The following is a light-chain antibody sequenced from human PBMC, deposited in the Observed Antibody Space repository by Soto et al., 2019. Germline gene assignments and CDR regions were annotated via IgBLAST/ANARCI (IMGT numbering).Light chain of an antibody. CDR2: DVS. Sequence: EIVLTQSPGTLSLSPGERATLSCRSSHSVSSNYLAWYQQKPGQAPRLLIYDVSSRATGIPDRFSGSGSGTDFTLTISRLEPVDFAVXYCQQYGISPTFGQGTKVEIK. CDR3: QQYGISPT. J-gene: IGKJ1*01. CDR1: HSVSSNY. V-gene: IGKV3-20*01.